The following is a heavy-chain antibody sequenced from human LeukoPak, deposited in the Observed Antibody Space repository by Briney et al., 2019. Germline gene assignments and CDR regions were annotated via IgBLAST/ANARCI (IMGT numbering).Heavy chain of an antibody. J-gene: IGHJ4*02. CDR3: AKGLLWFGELLYDPQSPFDY. D-gene: IGHD3-10*01. Sequence: PGGSLRLSCAASGFTFDDYAMHWVQQAPGKGLEWVSGISWNSGSIGYADSVKGRFTISRDNAKNSLYLQMNSLRAEDTALYYCAKGLLWFGELLYDPQSPFDYWGQGTLVTVSS. CDR1: GFTFDDYA. V-gene: IGHV3-9*01. CDR2: ISWNSGSI.